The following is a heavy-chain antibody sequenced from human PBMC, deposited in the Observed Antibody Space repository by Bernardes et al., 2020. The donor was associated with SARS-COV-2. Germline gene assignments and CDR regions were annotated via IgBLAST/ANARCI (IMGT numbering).Heavy chain of an antibody. CDR1: GYTFTCYY. D-gene: IGHD5-12*01. J-gene: IGHJ1*01. CDR3: ARDSVATIGAYFQH. V-gene: IGHV1-2*02. Sequence: ASVKVSCKASGYTFTCYYMHWVRQAPGQGLEWMGWINPNSGSTNYAQKFQGRVTMTRDTSISTAYMELSRLRSDDPAVYYCARDSVATIGAYFQHWGQGTLVTGSS. CDR2: INPNSGST.